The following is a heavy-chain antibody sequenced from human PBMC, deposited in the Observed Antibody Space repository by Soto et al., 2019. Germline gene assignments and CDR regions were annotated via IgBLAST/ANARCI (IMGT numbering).Heavy chain of an antibody. CDR2: INPNSGGT. J-gene: IGHJ6*02. V-gene: IGHV1-2*04. CDR1: GYIFTSYY. CDR3: ARDYFGDYDSSGYYRPTSDYGMDV. Sequence: ASVKVSCKASGYIFTSYYIHWVRQAPGQGLEWMGWINPNSGGTNYAQKFQGWVTMTRDTSISTAYMELSRLRSDDTAVYYCARDYFGDYDSSGYYRPTSDYGMDVWGQGTTVTVSS. D-gene: IGHD3-22*01.